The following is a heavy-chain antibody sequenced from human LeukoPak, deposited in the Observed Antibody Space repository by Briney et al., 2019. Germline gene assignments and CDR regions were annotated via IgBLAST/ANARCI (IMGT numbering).Heavy chain of an antibody. V-gene: IGHV5-51*01. Sequence: GESLNISCRGSGYSLPSYWIGWVRPLAGKGLAWVGFIYPGDSDTRYSPSFQGQVTISADKSISTAYLQWSSLKASDTAMYYCARRNPLTQDAFDIWGQGTKVTVSS. CDR2: IYPGDSDT. D-gene: IGHD3-9*01. CDR1: GYSLPSYW. J-gene: IGHJ3*02. CDR3: ARRNPLTQDAFDI.